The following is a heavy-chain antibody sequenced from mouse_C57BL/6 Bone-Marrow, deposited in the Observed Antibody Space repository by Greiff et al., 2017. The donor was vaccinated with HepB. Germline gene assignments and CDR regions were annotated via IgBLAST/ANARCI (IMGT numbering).Heavy chain of an antibody. Sequence: EVHLVESGGGLVQPGGSLKLSCAASGFTFSDYYMYWVRQTPEKRLEWVAYISNGGGSTYYPDTVKGRFTISRDNAKNTLYLQMSRLKSEDTAMYYCARIYDGYFYAMDYWGQGTSVTVSS. CDR3: ARIYDGYFYAMDY. V-gene: IGHV5-12*01. CDR1: GFTFSDYY. D-gene: IGHD2-3*01. CDR2: ISNGGGST. J-gene: IGHJ4*01.